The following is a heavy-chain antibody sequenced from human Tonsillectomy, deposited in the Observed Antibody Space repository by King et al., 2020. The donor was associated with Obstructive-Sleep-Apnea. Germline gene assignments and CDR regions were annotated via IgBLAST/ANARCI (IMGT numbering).Heavy chain of an antibody. J-gene: IGHJ4*02. CDR3: STEDD. CDR1: GFTFSNAW. V-gene: IGHV3-15*01. CDR2: IKRKTNGGTT. Sequence: QLVQSGGGLAKPGGSLRLSCAASGFTFSNAWMSWVRQTPGKGLEWVGRIKRKTNGGTTEYAAPVKGRFTISRDDSKNTLYLKMNSLKIEDTSIYYCSTEDDWGQGTLVTVSS.